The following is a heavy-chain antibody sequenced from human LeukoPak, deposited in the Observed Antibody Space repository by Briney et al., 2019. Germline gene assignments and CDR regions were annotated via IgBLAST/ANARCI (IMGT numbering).Heavy chain of an antibody. Sequence: GGSLRLSCAASGFTFTSYGMHWVRQAPDKGLEWVAFIRYNGRNTYYADSVKGRFTISRDNTKNSVYLQVNNLRAEDTAVYYCATAMVPYGMDVWGRGTTVTVSS. CDR1: GFTFTSYG. CDR3: ATAMVPYGMDV. D-gene: IGHD3-10*01. J-gene: IGHJ6*02. CDR2: IRYNGRNT. V-gene: IGHV3-30*02.